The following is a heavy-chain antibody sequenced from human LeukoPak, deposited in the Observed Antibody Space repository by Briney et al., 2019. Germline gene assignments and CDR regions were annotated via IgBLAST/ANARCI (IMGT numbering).Heavy chain of an antibody. D-gene: IGHD3-22*01. J-gene: IGHJ4*02. CDR1: GFTFSSYA. CDR3: AKVPTGNYDSSGYFDY. V-gene: IGHV3-23*01. Sequence: GGSLRLSCAASGFTFSSYAMNWVRQAPGKGLEWVSAISVSGGSIYYADSVKGRFTISRDNSKNTLYLQMNSLRAEDTAVYYCAKVPTGNYDSSGYFDYWGQGTLVTVSS. CDR2: ISVSGGSI.